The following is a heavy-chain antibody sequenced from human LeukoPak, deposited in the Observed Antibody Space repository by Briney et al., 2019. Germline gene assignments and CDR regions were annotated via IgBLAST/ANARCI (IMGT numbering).Heavy chain of an antibody. D-gene: IGHD3-10*02. CDR1: GYTFTGYY. Sequence: ASVKVSCKASGYTFTGYYMHWVRQAPGQGLEWMGWINPNSGGTNYAQKFQGRVTMTRDTSISTAYMELSRLRSDDTAVYYCARVVQYYYYMDVWGKGTTVTVSS. CDR3: ARVVQYYYYMDV. CDR2: INPNSGGT. J-gene: IGHJ6*03. V-gene: IGHV1-2*02.